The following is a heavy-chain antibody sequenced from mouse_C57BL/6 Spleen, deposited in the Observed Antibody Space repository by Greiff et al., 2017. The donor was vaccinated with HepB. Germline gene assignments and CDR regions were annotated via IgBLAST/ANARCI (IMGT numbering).Heavy chain of an antibody. Sequence: EVQGVESGAELVKPGASVKLSCTASGFNIKDYYMHWVKQRTEQGLEWIGRIDPEDGETKYAPKFQGKATITADTHSNTAYLQLSSLTSEDTAVYYCAFYYYGSSLYFDYWGQGTTLTVSS. D-gene: IGHD1-1*01. CDR3: AFYYYGSSLYFDY. V-gene: IGHV14-2*01. J-gene: IGHJ2*01. CDR2: IDPEDGET. CDR1: GFNIKDYY.